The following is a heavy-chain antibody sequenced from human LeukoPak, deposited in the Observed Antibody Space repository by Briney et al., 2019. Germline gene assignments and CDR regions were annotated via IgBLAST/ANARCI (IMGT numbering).Heavy chain of an antibody. D-gene: IGHD4-23*01. J-gene: IGHJ6*03. CDR1: GFTFTSYA. V-gene: IGHV3-23*01. CDR3: AKNSNYYYYMDV. Sequence: GGSLRLSCAASGFTFTSYAMSWVRQAPGKGLEWVSDISGSGGRTDYADSVKGRFTISRDNSKNTLYLQMNSLRAEDTAVYYCAKNSNYYYYMDVWGKGTTVTVSS. CDR2: ISGSGGRT.